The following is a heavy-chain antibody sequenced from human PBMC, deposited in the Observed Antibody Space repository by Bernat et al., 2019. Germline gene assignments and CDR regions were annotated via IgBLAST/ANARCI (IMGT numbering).Heavy chain of an antibody. CDR1: GFTFSSYA. V-gene: IGHV3-23*01. D-gene: IGHD6-19*01. J-gene: IGHJ4*02. CDR2: ISGSGGST. CDR3: ASQAGIAVAGTLHHFDY. Sequence: EVQLLESGGGLVQPGGSLRLSCAASGFTFSSYAMSWVRQAPGKGLEWVSAISGSGGSTYYADSVKGRFTISRDNSKNTLYLQMNSLRAEDTAVYYCASQAGIAVAGTLHHFDYWGQGTLVTVSS.